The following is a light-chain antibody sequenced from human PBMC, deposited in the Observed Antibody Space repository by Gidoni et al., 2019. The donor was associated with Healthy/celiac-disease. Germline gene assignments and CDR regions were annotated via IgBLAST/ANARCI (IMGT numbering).Light chain of an antibody. V-gene: IGKV4-1*01. J-gene: IGKJ2*02. CDR2: WAS. Sequence: DIVMTQAPDSLAGSLGERATINCKSSPSVFYSSNNKNYLAWYQQKPGQPPKLLISWASTRESGVPYRFSGRGSGTDFTLTISSLQAEDVAVYSCQQYYSTPRTFGQGTKLEIK. CDR1: PSVFYSSNNKNY. CDR3: QQYYSTPRT.